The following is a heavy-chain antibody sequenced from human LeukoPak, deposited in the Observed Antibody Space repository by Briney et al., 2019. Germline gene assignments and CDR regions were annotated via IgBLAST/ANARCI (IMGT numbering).Heavy chain of an antibody. V-gene: IGHV3-7*01. Sequence: GGSLRLSCAASGFTFSSYWMSWVRQAPGKGLEWVANIKQDGSEKYYVDSVKGRFTISRDNAKNSLYLQMNSLRAEDTAVYYCAKGVSGPLGDAFDIWGQGTMVTVSS. J-gene: IGHJ3*02. CDR1: GFTFSSYW. CDR3: AKGVSGPLGDAFDI. CDR2: IKQDGSEK. D-gene: IGHD3-10*01.